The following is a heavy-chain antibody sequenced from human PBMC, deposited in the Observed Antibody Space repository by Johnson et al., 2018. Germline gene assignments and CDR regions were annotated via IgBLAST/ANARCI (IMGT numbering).Heavy chain of an antibody. D-gene: IGHD3-16*01. J-gene: IGHJ3*02. CDR1: GASISSSNW. V-gene: IGHV4-4*02. Sequence: QVQLQESGPGLVKPSETLSLTCGVSGASISSSNWWSWVRQSPGKGLEWIGEVYHSGSTNYNPSLQSRVTISVDESKNQFSLKLKSVTAADTAVYYCARDKEVAFDSRGSVGLALDIWGQGTMVFVSS. CDR2: VYHSGST. CDR3: ARDKEVAFDSRGSVGLALDI.